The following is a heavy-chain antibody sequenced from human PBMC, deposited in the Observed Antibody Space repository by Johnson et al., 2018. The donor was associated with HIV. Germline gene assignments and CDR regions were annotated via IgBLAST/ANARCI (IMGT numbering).Heavy chain of an antibody. Sequence: QVQLVESGGGLVQPGRSLRLSCAASGFTFDDYGMNWVRQAPGKGLEWVAVISYDGSNKYYADSVKGRFTISRDNSKNTLYLQMNSLRAEDTTVYYCARPGVVVTPPDAFDIWGQGTMVTVSS. D-gene: IGHD3-22*01. J-gene: IGHJ3*02. V-gene: IGHV3-30*03. CDR1: GFTFDDYG. CDR3: ARPGVVVTPPDAFDI. CDR2: ISYDGSNK.